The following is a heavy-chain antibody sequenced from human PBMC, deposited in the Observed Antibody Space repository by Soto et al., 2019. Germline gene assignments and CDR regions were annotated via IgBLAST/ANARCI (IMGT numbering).Heavy chain of an antibody. CDR3: ARHGGSLYTNFYY. CDR2: LYYSGSA. J-gene: IGHJ4*02. Sequence: QLQLQESGPGLVKPSETLSLTCTVSGGSISSSSPSYWGWIRQPPGKGLEWIGSLYYSGSAFYNPSLKSRVTISVDTSKNQFSLKLTSVTAADTAVYYCARHGGSLYTNFYYSGQGTLVTV. V-gene: IGHV4-39*01. D-gene: IGHD2-15*01. CDR1: GGSISSSSPSY.